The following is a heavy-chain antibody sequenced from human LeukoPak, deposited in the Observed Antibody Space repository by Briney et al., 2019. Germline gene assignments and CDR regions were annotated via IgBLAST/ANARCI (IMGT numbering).Heavy chain of an antibody. J-gene: IGHJ4*02. Sequence: PGGSLRLSCAASGFTLSDYWMNWVRQAPGKGLEWVANINLHGSVKLHVDSVEGRFTISRDNAKNSLFLQMTSLKVEDTAVYYCAAWGLYNYGGQGPLVTVSS. CDR1: GFTLSDYW. CDR3: AAWGLYNY. CDR2: INLHGSVK. V-gene: IGHV3-7*01. D-gene: IGHD7-27*01.